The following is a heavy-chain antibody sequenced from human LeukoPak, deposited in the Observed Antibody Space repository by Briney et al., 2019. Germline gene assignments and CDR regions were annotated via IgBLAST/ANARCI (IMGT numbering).Heavy chain of an antibody. D-gene: IGHD3-16*01. J-gene: IGHJ4*02. V-gene: IGHV3-48*02. CDR3: ARSNDGGPDY. CDR2: INSSSSTI. CDR1: GFTFSSYS. Sequence: GGSLRLSCAASGFTFSSYSMNWARQAPGKGLEWASYINSSSSTIYYADSVKGRFTISRDNAKNSLYLQVNSLRDEDTAVYYCARSNDGGPDYWGQGTLVTVSS.